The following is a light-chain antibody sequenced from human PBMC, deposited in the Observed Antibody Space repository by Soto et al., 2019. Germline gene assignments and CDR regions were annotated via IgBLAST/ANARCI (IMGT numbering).Light chain of an antibody. J-gene: IGKJ5*01. CDR3: QQRSNWPPIT. CDR2: DAS. Sequence: EIVMTQSPATLSVSPGETATLSCRASQSVSSYLAWYQQKPGQAPRLLIYDASNRATGIPARFSGSGSGTDFTLTISSLEPEDFAVYYCQQRSNWPPITFGHGTRLEI. CDR1: QSVSSY. V-gene: IGKV3-11*01.